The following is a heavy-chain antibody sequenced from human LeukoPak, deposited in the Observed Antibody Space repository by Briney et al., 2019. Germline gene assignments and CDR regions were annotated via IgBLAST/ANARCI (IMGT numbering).Heavy chain of an antibody. D-gene: IGHD2-2*01. CDR3: ATNLFCASASCL. Sequence: GGSLRLSCAASGFTFSDYTMNWVRQAPGKGLEWLSSIGTAGNYIFYADSVQGRFTISRDNANDSLYLEMKSLRVEDTTTYYCATNLFCASASCLWGQGTLVTVSS. CDR2: IGTAGNYI. CDR1: GFTFSDYT. V-gene: IGHV3-21*01. J-gene: IGHJ4*02.